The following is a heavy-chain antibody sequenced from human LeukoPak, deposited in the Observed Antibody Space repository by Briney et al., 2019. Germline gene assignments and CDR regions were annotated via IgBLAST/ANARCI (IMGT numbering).Heavy chain of an antibody. CDR3: ARDADLGDGDSTTYYFDY. Sequence: ASVKVSCKASGYTFTSYYMHWVRQAPGQGLEWMGIINPSGGSTSYAQKFQGRVTMTRDTSISTAYMELSRLRSDDTAVYYCARDADLGDGDSTTYYFDYWGQGTLVTVSS. CDR2: INPSGGST. CDR1: GYTFTSYY. V-gene: IGHV1-46*01. D-gene: IGHD4-17*01. J-gene: IGHJ4*02.